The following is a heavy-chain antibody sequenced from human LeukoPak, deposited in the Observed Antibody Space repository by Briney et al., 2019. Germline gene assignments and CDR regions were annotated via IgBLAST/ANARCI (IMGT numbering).Heavy chain of an antibody. D-gene: IGHD3-22*01. CDR3: ATVRSGGYYRGNYYYYMDV. J-gene: IGHJ6*03. V-gene: IGHV1-8*02. CDR1: GYAFTSSD. Sequence: ASVKVSCKASGYAFTSSDINWGRQATGLGLEWLGWMNPNTANTGYAQRFQGRITMTMNTSISTAYMELTSLRSEDTAVYYCATVRSGGYYRGNYYYYMDVWGKGTTVTVSS. CDR2: MNPNTANT.